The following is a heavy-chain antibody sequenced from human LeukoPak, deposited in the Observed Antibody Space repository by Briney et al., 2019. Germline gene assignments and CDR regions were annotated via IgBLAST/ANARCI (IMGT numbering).Heavy chain of an antibody. V-gene: IGHV3-74*01. CDR1: GFTFSSHW. CDR2: INTDGSST. CDR3: AREKDIVVVPAAIQAPDDY. J-gene: IGHJ4*02. Sequence: GGSLRLSCAASGFTFSSHWMHWVRQAPGKGLVWVSRINTDGSSTSYADSVKGRFTISRDNAKNTLDLQMNSLRAEDTAVYYCAREKDIVVVPAAIQAPDDYWGQGTLVTVSS. D-gene: IGHD2-2*02.